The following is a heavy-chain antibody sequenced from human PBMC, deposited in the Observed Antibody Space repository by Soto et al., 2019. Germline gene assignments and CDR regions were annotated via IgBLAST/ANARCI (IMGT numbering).Heavy chain of an antibody. D-gene: IGHD4-17*01. CDR3: AKEGVSGDYGDYGFDY. Sequence: QVQLVESGGGVVQPGRSLRLSCAASGFTFSSYGMHWVRQAPGKGLEWVAVISYDGSNKYYADSVKGRFTISRDNSKNTLYLQMNSLRAEDTAVYYCAKEGVSGDYGDYGFDYWGQGTLVTVSS. CDR2: ISYDGSNK. V-gene: IGHV3-30*18. CDR1: GFTFSSYG. J-gene: IGHJ4*02.